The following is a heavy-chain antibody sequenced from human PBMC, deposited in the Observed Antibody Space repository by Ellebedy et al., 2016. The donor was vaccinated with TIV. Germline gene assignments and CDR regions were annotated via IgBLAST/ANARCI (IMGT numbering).Heavy chain of an antibody. CDR2: IQSKIDGWTT. Sequence: GESLKISCAASGFRFSEYALNWVRQPPGKGLECAVRIQSKIDGWTTDYAAPVKGRFTISRDDSTNTLYLQMNSLKTEDTAVYYCARGKWYCDLWGRGTLVTVSA. J-gene: IGHJ2*01. CDR3: ARGKWYCDL. CDR1: GFRFSEYA. V-gene: IGHV3-15*01.